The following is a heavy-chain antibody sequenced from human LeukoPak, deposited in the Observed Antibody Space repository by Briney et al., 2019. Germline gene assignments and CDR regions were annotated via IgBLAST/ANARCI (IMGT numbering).Heavy chain of an antibody. CDR3: AREYMGGWFDP. V-gene: IGHV4-59*12. J-gene: IGHJ5*02. Sequence: SETLSLTCTVSGGSISSYYWSWIRQPPGKGLEWIGYIYYSGSTNYNPSLKSRVTISVDTSKNQFSLKLSSVTAADTAVYYCAREYMGGWFDPWGQGTLVTVSS. D-gene: IGHD1-26*01. CDR2: IYYSGST. CDR1: GGSISSYY.